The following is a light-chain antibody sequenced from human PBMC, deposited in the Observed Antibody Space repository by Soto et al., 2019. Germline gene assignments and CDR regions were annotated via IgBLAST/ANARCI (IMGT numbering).Light chain of an antibody. CDR2: DAS. V-gene: IGKV1-5*01. Sequence: DIQMTQSPSTLSASVGDRVTITCRAGQSISSWLAWYQQKPGKAPKLLIYDASTLESGVPSRFSGSGSRTEFTLTISSLQPDDFATYYCQQYNNFPYTFGQGTKLEIK. J-gene: IGKJ2*01. CDR1: QSISSW. CDR3: QQYNNFPYT.